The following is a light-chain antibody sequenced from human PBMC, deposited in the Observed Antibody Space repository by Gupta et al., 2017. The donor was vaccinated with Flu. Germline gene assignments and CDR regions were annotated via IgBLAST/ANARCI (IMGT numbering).Light chain of an antibody. CDR1: LSDIGGYNY. V-gene: IGLV2-14*03. Sequence: QSVLTHPASVSGSSAQSTTISCTCALSDIGGYNYVSWYQHQPGKAPKLIIYDVTYRPSGFSTRFSGSRSGDTASLTISGLQAEDEAEYYCSSYKSSGTRLVFGSGTKVTVI. CDR3: SSYKSSGTRLV. J-gene: IGLJ1*01. CDR2: DVT.